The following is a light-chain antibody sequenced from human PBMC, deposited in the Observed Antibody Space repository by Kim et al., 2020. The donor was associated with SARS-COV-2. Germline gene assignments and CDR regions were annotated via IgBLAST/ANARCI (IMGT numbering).Light chain of an antibody. CDR2: GAS. V-gene: IGKV3-15*01. CDR3: QQYNDWPYT. Sequence: SVSPGESVPLSCRASQTVRSNLAWYQQKPGQAPRLLIYGASVRATTVPARFTGSGSGTEFTLTFSSLQSEDFAVYYCQQYNDWPYTFGQGTKLEI. CDR1: QTVRSN. J-gene: IGKJ2*01.